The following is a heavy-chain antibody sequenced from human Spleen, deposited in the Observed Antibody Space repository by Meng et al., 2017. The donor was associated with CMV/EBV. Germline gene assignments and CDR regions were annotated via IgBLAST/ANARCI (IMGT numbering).Heavy chain of an antibody. J-gene: IGHJ4*02. Sequence: SVKVSCKASGGTFSSYAISWVRQAPGQGLEWMGGIIPIFGTANYAQKFQGRVTITTDESTSTAYMELSSLRSEDTAVYYCARGPPRSGYYYKYFDYWGQGTLVTVSS. D-gene: IGHD3-22*01. CDR3: ARGPPRSGYYYKYFDY. CDR1: GGTFSSYA. CDR2: IIPIFGTA. V-gene: IGHV1-69*05.